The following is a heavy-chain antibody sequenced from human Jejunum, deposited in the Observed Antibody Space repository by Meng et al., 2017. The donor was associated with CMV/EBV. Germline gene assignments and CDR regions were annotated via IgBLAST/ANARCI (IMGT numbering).Heavy chain of an antibody. D-gene: IGHD3-22*01. CDR1: SISSGYY. CDR2: IYQSGSS. J-gene: IGHJ4*02. V-gene: IGHV4-38-2*02. Sequence: SISSGYYWGWIRQPPGKGLEWIGSIYQSGSSFYNPSLKSRITISIDTSKNQFSLRLSSVTAADTAVYYCARVGDRSGYYPNYFDNWGQGTLVTVSS. CDR3: ARVGDRSGYYPNYFDN.